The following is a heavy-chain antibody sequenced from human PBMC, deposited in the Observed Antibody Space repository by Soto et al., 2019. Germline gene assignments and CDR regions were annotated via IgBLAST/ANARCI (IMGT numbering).Heavy chain of an antibody. CDR2: IYSSGST. CDR1: GGSISNYY. V-gene: IGHV4-59*01. J-gene: IGHJ4*02. CDR3: ARDHPHSYGVYYFDY. D-gene: IGHD5-18*01. Sequence: SETLSVTCTVSGGSISNYYWNWIRQNPGKGLEWIGYIYSSGSTHYNPSLQNRVTISIDTSKNQVSLKVNSVTAADTAVYYCARDHPHSYGVYYFDYWGQGTPVTVSS.